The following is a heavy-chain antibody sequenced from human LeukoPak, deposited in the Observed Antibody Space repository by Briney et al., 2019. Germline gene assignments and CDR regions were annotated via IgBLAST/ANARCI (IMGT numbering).Heavy chain of an antibody. Sequence: SETLSLTCTVSGGSISSYYWSWIRQPPGKGLEWIGYIYYSGSTNYNPSLKSRVTISVDTSKNQFSLKLSSVTAADTAVYYCARQADCGGDCYGPFDYWGQGTLVTVSS. V-gene: IGHV4-59*08. CDR1: GGSISSYY. J-gene: IGHJ4*02. CDR2: IYYSGST. CDR3: ARQADCGGDCYGPFDY. D-gene: IGHD2-21*02.